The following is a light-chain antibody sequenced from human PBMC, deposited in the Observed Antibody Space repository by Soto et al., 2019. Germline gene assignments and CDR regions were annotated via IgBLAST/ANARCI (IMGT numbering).Light chain of an antibody. CDR2: DAS. J-gene: IGKJ1*01. V-gene: IGKV3-11*01. Sequence: IVLTQSPATLSLSPGERATLSCRASQSVSSYLAWYQQKPGQAPRLLIYDASNRATGIPARFSGSGSGTDFTLTFSSLEPEDFAVYYCQQRSNWWTFGQGTKVDIK. CDR1: QSVSSY. CDR3: QQRSNWWT.